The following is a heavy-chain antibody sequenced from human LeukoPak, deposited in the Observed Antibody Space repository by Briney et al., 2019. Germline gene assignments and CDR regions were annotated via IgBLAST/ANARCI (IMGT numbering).Heavy chain of an antibody. CDR2: VFYSGSN. Sequence: SETLSLTCSVSGGSIIGHWWSWIRQPPGKGLEWIGDVFYSGSNNYNPSLKSRLTISLDTSKNQFSQNLRSVTATDTAMYYCARHDYSYFDYWGQGTLVTVSS. V-gene: IGHV4-59*08. CDR3: ARHDYSYFDY. CDR1: GGSIIGHW. D-gene: IGHD4-11*01. J-gene: IGHJ4*02.